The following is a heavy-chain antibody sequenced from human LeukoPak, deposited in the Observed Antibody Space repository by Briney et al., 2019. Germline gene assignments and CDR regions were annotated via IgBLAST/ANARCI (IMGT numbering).Heavy chain of an antibody. CDR3: ARGAPEANIVVVVAATNLDY. J-gene: IGHJ4*02. CDR1: GYTLTSYY. V-gene: IGHV1-46*01. Sequence: ASVKVSCKASGYTLTSYYMHWVRQAPGQGLEWMGIINPSGGSTSYAQKFQGRVTMTRDTSTSTVYMELSSLRSEDTAVYYCARGAPEANIVVVVAATNLDYWGQGTLVTVSS. D-gene: IGHD2-15*01. CDR2: INPSGGST.